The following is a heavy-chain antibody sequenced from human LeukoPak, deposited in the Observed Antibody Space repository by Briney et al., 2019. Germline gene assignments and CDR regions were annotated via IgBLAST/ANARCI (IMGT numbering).Heavy chain of an antibody. V-gene: IGHV4-38-2*02. D-gene: IGHD3-10*01. Sequence: PSETLSLTCAVSGYSISSGSYWGWIRQPPGKGLEWIGSGYHTGSTFYNPSPKSRVSISVDTSKNQFSLKLSSVTAADTAVYYCARESTSGLPAVGFDFWGQGTLVTVSS. J-gene: IGHJ4*02. CDR1: GYSISSGSY. CDR3: ARESTSGLPAVGFDF. CDR2: GYHTGST.